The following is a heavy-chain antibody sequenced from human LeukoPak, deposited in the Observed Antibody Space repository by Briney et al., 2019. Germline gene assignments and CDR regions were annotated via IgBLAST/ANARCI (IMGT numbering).Heavy chain of an antibody. CDR2: IYYSGTT. J-gene: IGHJ3*02. V-gene: IGHV4-39*07. CDR1: GGSISSGSHY. D-gene: IGHD2-15*01. CDR3: AREIVVVVAAGAFDI. Sequence: SETLSLTCTVSGGSISSGSHYWVWIRQPPGKGLEWIGSIYYSGTTYYNPSLKSRVTISVDTSKNQFSLKLSSVTAADTAVYYCAREIVVVVAAGAFDIWGQGTMVTVSS.